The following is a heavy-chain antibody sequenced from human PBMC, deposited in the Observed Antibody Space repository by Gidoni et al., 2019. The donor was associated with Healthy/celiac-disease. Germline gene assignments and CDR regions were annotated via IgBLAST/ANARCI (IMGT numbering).Heavy chain of an antibody. J-gene: IGHJ6*03. CDR1: GASISSGSYY. Sequence: QVRLQESGPGLVQPSQPLSLPSTLSGASISSGSYYWSWIRQPAGKGLEWIGRIYTSGSTNYNPSLKSRVTISVDTSKNQFSLKLSSVTAADTAVYYCARDPPPYYYMDVWGKGTTVTVSS. CDR2: IYTSGST. V-gene: IGHV4-61*02. CDR3: ARDPPPYYYMDV.